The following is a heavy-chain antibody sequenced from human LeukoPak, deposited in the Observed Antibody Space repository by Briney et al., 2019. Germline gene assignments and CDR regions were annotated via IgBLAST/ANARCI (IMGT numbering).Heavy chain of an antibody. V-gene: IGHV3-53*01. D-gene: IGHD3-22*01. CDR2: IYSGGST. CDR3: ARDDYDSSGYGDYYGMDV. Sequence: GGSLRLSCAASGNYWMHWVRQAPGKGLEWVSVIYSGGSTYYADSVKGRFTISRDNSKNTLYLQMNSLRAEDTAVYYCARDDYDSSGYGDYYGMDVWGQGTTVTVSS. J-gene: IGHJ6*02. CDR1: GNYW.